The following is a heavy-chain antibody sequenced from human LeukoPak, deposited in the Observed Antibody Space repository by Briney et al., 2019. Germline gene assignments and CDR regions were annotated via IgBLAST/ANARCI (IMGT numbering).Heavy chain of an antibody. CDR2: ISGSGGST. CDR3: AKDNVLLWFGELLYFDY. Sequence: PGGSLRLSCAASGFTFSSYAMSWVRQAPGKGLEWVSAISGSGGSTYYADSGKGRFTISRDNSKNTLYLQMNSLRAEDTAVYYCAKDNVLLWFGELLYFDYWGQGTLVTVSS. D-gene: IGHD3-10*01. J-gene: IGHJ4*02. V-gene: IGHV3-23*01. CDR1: GFTFSSYA.